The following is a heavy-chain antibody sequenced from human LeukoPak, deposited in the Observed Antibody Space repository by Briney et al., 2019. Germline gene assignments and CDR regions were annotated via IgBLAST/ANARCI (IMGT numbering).Heavy chain of an antibody. CDR3: AKDRGWGSSWPYYFDY. V-gene: IGHV3-30*18. CDR2: ISYDGSNK. J-gene: IGHJ4*02. CDR1: GFTFSSYG. D-gene: IGHD6-13*01. Sequence: GRSLRLSCAASGFTFSSYGMHWVRQAPGKGLEWVAVISYDGSNKYYADSVKGRFTISRDNSKNTLYLQMNSLRAEDTAVYYCAKDRGWGSSWPYYFDYWGQGTLVTVSS.